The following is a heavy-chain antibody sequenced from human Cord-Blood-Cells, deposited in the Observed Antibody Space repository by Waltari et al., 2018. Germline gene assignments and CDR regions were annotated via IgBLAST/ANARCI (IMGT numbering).Heavy chain of an antibody. CDR1: GGSISSSSYY. D-gene: IGHD7-27*01. Sequence: QLQLQESGPGLVKPSETLSLTCTVSGGSISSSSYYWGWIRQPPGKGLEWIGSIYYSGSTDYNPSLKGRLTISVDTSKNQFSLKLSSVTAADTAVYYCARHYSMPGRNWGSVYYYYYMDVWGKGTTVTVSS. J-gene: IGHJ6*03. V-gene: IGHV4-39*01. CDR2: IYYSGST. CDR3: ARHYSMPGRNWGSVYYYYYMDV.